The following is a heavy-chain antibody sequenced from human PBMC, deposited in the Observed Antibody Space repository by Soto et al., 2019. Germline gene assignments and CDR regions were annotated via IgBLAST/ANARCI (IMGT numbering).Heavy chain of an antibody. CDR1: GFTFSSYG. J-gene: IGHJ4*02. D-gene: IGHD3-10*01. Sequence: QVQLVESGGGVVQPGRSVRLSCAASGFTFSSYGTHWVRQAPGKGLEWVAVISYDGSNKYYADSVKGRFTISRDNSKNTLYLQMNSLRAEDTAVYYCAKEEDITMVRGVMNYFDYWGQGTLVTVSS. CDR2: ISYDGSNK. V-gene: IGHV3-30*18. CDR3: AKEEDITMVRGVMNYFDY.